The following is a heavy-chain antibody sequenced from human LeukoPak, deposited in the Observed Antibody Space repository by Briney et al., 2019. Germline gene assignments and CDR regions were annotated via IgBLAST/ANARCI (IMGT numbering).Heavy chain of an antibody. CDR3: ARIDYYDRSGYY. CDR1: GYSISGGYY. J-gene: IGHJ4*02. D-gene: IGHD3-22*01. V-gene: IGHV4-38-2*02. Sequence: PSETLSLTCTVSGYSISGGYYWGWIRQPPGKGLEWIGSIYHSGSTYYNPSLKSRVTISVDTSKNLFSLKLSSVTAADTAVYYCARIDYYDRSGYYWGQGTLVTVSS. CDR2: IYHSGST.